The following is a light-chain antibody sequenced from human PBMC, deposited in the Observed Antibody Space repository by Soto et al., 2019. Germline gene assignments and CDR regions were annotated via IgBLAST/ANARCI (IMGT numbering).Light chain of an antibody. V-gene: IGKV3-20*01. J-gene: IGKJ1*01. CDR1: QSVGTF. Sequence: VLTPTPCTLSLTPRGRASLSCRASQSVGTFLAWYQHRSGQAPGLLIFGASTRASGIPDRFSGSGSGTDFTLTISILKPEDFAVYYCQQYGNSPRTFGQGTKVDIK. CDR3: QQYGNSPRT. CDR2: GAS.